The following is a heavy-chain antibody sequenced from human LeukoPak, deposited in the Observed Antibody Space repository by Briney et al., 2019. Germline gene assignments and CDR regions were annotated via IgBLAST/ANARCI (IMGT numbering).Heavy chain of an antibody. D-gene: IGHD4-23*01. CDR2: ISSNGGST. Sequence: GGSLRLSCSASGFTFSSYVMHWVRQAPGKGLEYVSAISSNGGSTYYADSVKGRFTISRDNSKNTLYLQMSSLRAEDTAVYYCVKAGGYGGNSADGAFDYWGQGTLVTVSS. CDR3: VKAGGYGGNSADGAFDY. V-gene: IGHV3-64D*09. CDR1: GFTFSSYV. J-gene: IGHJ4*02.